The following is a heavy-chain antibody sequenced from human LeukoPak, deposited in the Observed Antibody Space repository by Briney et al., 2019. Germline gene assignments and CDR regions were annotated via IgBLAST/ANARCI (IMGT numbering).Heavy chain of an antibody. V-gene: IGHV4-4*07. CDR1: GGSISSYY. CDR2: IYSTGST. D-gene: IGHD6-13*01. J-gene: IGHJ4*02. CDR3: ARDDSSSWNYFDF. Sequence: SETLSLTCTVSGGSISSYYWSWIRQPAGKGLEWIGRIYSTGSTNYNPSLKSRVTMSVDTSKNQFSLKLTSVTAADSALYYCARDDSSSWNYFDFWGQGALVTVS.